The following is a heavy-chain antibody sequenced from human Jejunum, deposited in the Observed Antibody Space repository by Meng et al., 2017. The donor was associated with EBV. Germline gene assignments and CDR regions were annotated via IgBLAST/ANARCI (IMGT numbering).Heavy chain of an antibody. CDR2: SSGNSNTT. CDR1: GVSFYMYG. V-gene: IGHV3-23*04. J-gene: IGHJ4*02. D-gene: IGHD4-23*01. CDR3: AKSLCGGNTF. Sequence: EGRPGESGGGLVQSVGSPSLSCATSGVSFYMYGMRWARQARGKWMECVSGSSGNSNTTSYADCVKSRVTISRDNSNHTVFLKMTGLRAEYSAIYYCAKSLCGGNTFWGQGTLVTVSS.